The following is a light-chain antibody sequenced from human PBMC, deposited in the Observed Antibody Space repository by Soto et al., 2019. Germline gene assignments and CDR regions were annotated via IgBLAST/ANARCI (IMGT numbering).Light chain of an antibody. CDR3: QQYNSDSIT. V-gene: IGKV1-5*03. Sequence: DIQLTQSPSTLAASVGDRVTITCRASQSISSWLAWYQQKTGKAPKLLIYKASSLESGVPSRFSGSGSRTEFTLTISSLQPGDVATYYCQQYNSDSITFGQGTRLEIK. J-gene: IGKJ5*01. CDR2: KAS. CDR1: QSISSW.